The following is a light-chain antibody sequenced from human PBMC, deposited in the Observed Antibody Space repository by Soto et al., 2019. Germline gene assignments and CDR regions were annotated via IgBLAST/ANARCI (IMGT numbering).Light chain of an antibody. CDR3: LQRSDWPLT. CDR1: QSVNSY. CDR2: DAS. V-gene: IGKV3-11*01. J-gene: IGKJ4*01. Sequence: EIVLTQSPATLSLSPGERATLSCRASQSVNSYLAWYQQKPGQAPRLLIYDASNMANGIPARFSGSGSGTDFTLTISSLEPEDFAVYYCLQRSDWPLTFGGGTKVEIK.